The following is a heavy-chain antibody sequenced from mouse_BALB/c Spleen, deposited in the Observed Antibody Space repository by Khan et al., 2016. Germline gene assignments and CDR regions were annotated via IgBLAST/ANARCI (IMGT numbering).Heavy chain of an antibody. CDR1: GYSFTGYY. J-gene: IGHJ3*01. Sequence: VQLQQSGPALVKPGASVRISCKSSGYSFTGYYMHWVKQSHGKSLEWIGRVNPDNGGTHYNQKFKDKAIITVDKSSITAYMEFRSLTSEDSAGYYCARDDYAWFGYWGQGTLVTVSA. V-gene: IGHV1-18*01. CDR3: ARDDYAWFGY. CDR2: VNPDNGGT. D-gene: IGHD2-4*01.